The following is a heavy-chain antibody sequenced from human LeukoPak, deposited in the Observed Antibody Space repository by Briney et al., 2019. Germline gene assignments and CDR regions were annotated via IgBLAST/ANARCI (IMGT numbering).Heavy chain of an antibody. D-gene: IGHD3-16*01. V-gene: IGHV3-21*01. CDR1: GFTFDDYA. CDR3: ARHSRIKGDY. J-gene: IGHJ4*02. Sequence: PGRSLRLSCAASGFTFDDYAMHWVRQAPGKGLEWVSSISSSSSYIYYADSVKGRFTISRDNAKKSLYLQMNSLRAEDTAVYYCARHSRIKGDYWGQGTLVTVSS. CDR2: ISSSSSYI.